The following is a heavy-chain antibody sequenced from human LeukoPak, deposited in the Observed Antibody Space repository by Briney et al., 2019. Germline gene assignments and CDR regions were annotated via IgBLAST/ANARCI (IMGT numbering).Heavy chain of an antibody. CDR3: ARMGTYYYDSSGENFQH. CDR1: GFTFSSYG. V-gene: IGHV3-30*03. Sequence: GGSLRLSCAASGFTFSSYGMHWVRQAPGKGLEWVAVISYDGSNKYYADSVKGRFTISRDNSKNTLYLQMNSLRAEETAVYYCARMGTYYYDSSGENFQHWGQGTLVTVSS. CDR2: ISYDGSNK. J-gene: IGHJ1*01. D-gene: IGHD3-22*01.